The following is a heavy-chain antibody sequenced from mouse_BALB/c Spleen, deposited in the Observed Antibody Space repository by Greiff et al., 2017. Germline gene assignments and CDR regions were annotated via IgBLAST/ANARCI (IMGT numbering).Heavy chain of an antibody. D-gene: IGHD2-4*01. Sequence: DVHLVESGPSLVKPSQTLSLTCSVTGDSITSGYWNWIRKFPGNKLEYMGYISYSGSTYYNPSLKSRISITRDTSKNQYYLQLNSVTTEDTATYYCARWGLRRPGTWFAYWGQGTLVTVSA. CDR3: ARWGLRRPGTWFAY. CDR1: GDSITSGY. J-gene: IGHJ3*01. CDR2: ISYSGST. V-gene: IGHV3-8*02.